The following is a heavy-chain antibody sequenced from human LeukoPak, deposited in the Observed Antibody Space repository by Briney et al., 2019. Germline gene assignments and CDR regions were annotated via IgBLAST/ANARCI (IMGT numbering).Heavy chain of an antibody. CDR1: GGSISSGGYS. J-gene: IGHJ5*02. CDR2: IYYSGST. CDR3: ARAPYDSSGYCFNP. V-gene: IGHV4-31*03. Sequence: PSPTLSLTCTVSGGSISSGGYSWSWIRQHPGKGLEWIGYIYYSGSTYYNPSLKSRVTISVDTSKNQFSLKLSSVTAADTAVYYCARAPYDSSGYCFNPWGQGTLVTVSS. D-gene: IGHD3-22*01.